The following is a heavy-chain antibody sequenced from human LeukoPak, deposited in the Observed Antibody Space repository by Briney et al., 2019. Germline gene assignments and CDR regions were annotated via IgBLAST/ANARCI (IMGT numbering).Heavy chain of an antibody. CDR2: ISYDGSNK. Sequence: GGPLRLSCAASGFTFSSYGMHWVRQAPGKGLEWVAVISYDGSNKYYADSVKGRFTISRDNSKNTLYLQMNSLRAEDTAVYYCTTSDCEYWGQGALVTVSS. J-gene: IGHJ4*02. CDR1: GFTFSSYG. V-gene: IGHV3-30*03. CDR3: TTSDCEY.